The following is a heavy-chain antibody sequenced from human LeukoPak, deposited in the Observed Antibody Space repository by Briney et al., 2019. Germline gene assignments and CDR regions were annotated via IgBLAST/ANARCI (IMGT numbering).Heavy chain of an antibody. D-gene: IGHD3-10*01. CDR2: INHSGST. J-gene: IGHJ4*02. CDR3: ARGWNRMVRGVIGY. CDR1: DGSFSGYY. V-gene: IGHV4-34*01. Sequence: SETLTLTCAVYDGSFSGYYWSWIRQPPGKGLEWIGEINHSGSTNYNPSLKSRVTISVDTSKNQFSLKLSSVTAADTAVYYCARGWNRMVRGVIGYWGQGTLVTVSS.